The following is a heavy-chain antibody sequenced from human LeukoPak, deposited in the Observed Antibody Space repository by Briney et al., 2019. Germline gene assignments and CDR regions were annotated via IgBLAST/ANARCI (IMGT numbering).Heavy chain of an antibody. J-gene: IGHJ4*02. CDR2: ILQGGDTT. Sequence: PGGSLRLSCAASGFIFNNYGLIWVRQAPGEGLEWVSGILQGGDTTYYADSVRGRFTISRDNSENTLYLQINSLRVEDTAIYYCARDAIRGDGYWEFDYWGQGALVTVSS. D-gene: IGHD5-24*01. CDR3: ARDAIRGDGYWEFDY. V-gene: IGHV3-23*01. CDR1: GFIFNNYG.